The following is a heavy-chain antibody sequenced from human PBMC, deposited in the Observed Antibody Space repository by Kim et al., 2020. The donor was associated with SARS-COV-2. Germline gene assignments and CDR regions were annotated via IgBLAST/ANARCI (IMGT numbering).Heavy chain of an antibody. CDR2: VSFDGSNE. J-gene: IGHJ5*01. Sequence: GGSLRLSCAASGFNFKSYGMHWVRQAPGRGLEWLSFVSFDGSNEFYADSVRGRFTISRDNSKYMVYLQMNSLRIDDTAVYYCASAEGYFDNSGPDSWGQGTLITVSS. CDR3: ASAEGYFDNSGPDS. D-gene: IGHD3-9*01. V-gene: IGHV3-30*06. CDR1: GFNFKSYG.